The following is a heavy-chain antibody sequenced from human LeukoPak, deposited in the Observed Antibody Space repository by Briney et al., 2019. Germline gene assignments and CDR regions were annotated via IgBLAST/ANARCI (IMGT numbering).Heavy chain of an antibody. CDR1: GGSISSGSYY. Sequence: SETLSLTCTVSGGSISSGSYYWSWIRQPAGKGLEWIGRIYTSGSTNYNPSLKSRVTISVDTSKNQVSLKLTSVTAADTAVYYCASGDITTPQHYWGQGTLVTVSS. J-gene: IGHJ4*02. CDR3: ASGDITTPQHY. D-gene: IGHD1-1*01. V-gene: IGHV4-61*02. CDR2: IYTSGST.